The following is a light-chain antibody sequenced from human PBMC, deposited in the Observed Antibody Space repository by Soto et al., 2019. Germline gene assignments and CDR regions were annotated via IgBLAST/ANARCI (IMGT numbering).Light chain of an antibody. V-gene: IGKV2-28*01. CDR2: LNS. Sequence: DIVMTQSPLSLPVTPGEPASISCRSSQSLLHDNGYNYLDWYLQRPGQPPHLLMYLNSFRAPGVPDRFSGGGSGTDFTLRISRVEAEDVGVYYCMHALHTPRTFGQGTRLEI. CDR3: MHALHTPRT. J-gene: IGKJ2*01. CDR1: QSLLHDNGYNY.